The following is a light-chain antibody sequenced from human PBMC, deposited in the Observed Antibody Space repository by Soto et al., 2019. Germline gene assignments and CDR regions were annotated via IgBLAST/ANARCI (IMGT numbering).Light chain of an antibody. CDR2: DAS. Sequence: EIVLTQSPDTLSLSPGGRATLSCRASQSVGSSLAWYQQKPGQAPRLLIYDASNRPTGIPVRFSGSGSGTDFTLTISSLEPEDFAVYFCQQRSRSLTFGGGTRVEIK. V-gene: IGKV3-11*01. CDR3: QQRSRSLT. CDR1: QSVGSS. J-gene: IGKJ4*01.